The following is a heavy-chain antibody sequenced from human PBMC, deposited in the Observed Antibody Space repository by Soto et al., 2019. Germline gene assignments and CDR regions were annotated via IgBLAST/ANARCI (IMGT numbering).Heavy chain of an antibody. CDR2: INPNSGGT. D-gene: IGHD3-9*01. V-gene: IGHV1-2*04. J-gene: IGHJ6*02. CDR3: ARESYDILTGYYRGVRYYGMDV. CDR1: GYTFTGYY. Sequence: GASVKVSCKASGYTFTGYYMHWVRQAPGQGLEWMGWINPNSGGTNYAQKFQGWVTMTRDTSISTAYMELSRLRSDDTAVYYCARESYDILTGYYRGVRYYGMDVWGQGTTVTVSS.